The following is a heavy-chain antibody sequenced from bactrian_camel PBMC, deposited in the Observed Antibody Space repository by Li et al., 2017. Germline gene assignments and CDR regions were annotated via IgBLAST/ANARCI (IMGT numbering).Heavy chain of an antibody. D-gene: IGHD1*01. Sequence: HVQLVESGGGSVQDGGSLRLACAASGYTSSYTSSCNVMGWFRQSPGKEREGVAAISPGGTNTNYADSVKGRFTISQDDPKNAVYLQINTLRPGDSGTYICAAYSLSGSCHPRGDFGYWGQGTQVTVS. CDR3: AAYSLSGSCHPRGDFGY. V-gene: IGHV3S53*01. CDR2: ISPGGTNT. CDR1: GYTSSYTSSCNV. J-gene: IGHJ6*01.